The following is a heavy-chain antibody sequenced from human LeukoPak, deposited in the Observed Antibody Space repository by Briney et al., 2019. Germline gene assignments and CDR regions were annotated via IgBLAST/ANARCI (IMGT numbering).Heavy chain of an antibody. CDR3: ARGGFGHNMDV. D-gene: IGHD3-3*01. V-gene: IGHV3-74*01. CDR2: INSDGSNT. J-gene: IGHJ6*03. CDR1: EFTFSNHW. Sequence: GGSLRLSCVASEFTFSNHWLHWVRQAPGKGPVWVSRINSDGSNTIYADSVKGRFTISRDNAKNTVYLQMNSLRVEDTAIYYCARGGFGHNMDVWGKGTTVTVSS.